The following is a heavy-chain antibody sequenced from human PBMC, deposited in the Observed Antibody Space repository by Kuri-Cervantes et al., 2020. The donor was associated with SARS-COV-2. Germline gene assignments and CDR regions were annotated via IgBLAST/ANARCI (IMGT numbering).Heavy chain of an antibody. CDR1: GFTFSSYA. CDR2: ISGSGGST. Sequence: GESLKSSCVASGFTFSSYAMSWVRQAPGKGLEWVSAISGSGGSTYYADSVKGRFTISRDNSKNTLYLQMNSLRVEDTAVYYCARVAGEGPIYYYYMDVWGKGTTVTVSS. V-gene: IGHV3-23*01. D-gene: IGHD1-26*01. J-gene: IGHJ6*03. CDR3: ARVAGEGPIYYYYMDV.